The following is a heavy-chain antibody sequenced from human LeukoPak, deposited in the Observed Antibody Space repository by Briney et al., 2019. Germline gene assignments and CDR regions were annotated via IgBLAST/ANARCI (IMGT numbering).Heavy chain of an antibody. CDR2: IIPIFGIA. D-gene: IGHD2-2*01. CDR3: ARQIGDCSSTSCYSWFDP. V-gene: IGHV1-69*10. CDR1: GGTFSSYA. Sequence: ASVKVSCKASGGTFSSYAISWVRQAPGQGLEWMGGIIPIFGIANYAQKFQGRVTITADKSTRTAYMELSSLRSEDTAVYYCARQIGDCSSTSCYSWFDPWGQGTLVTVSS. J-gene: IGHJ5*02.